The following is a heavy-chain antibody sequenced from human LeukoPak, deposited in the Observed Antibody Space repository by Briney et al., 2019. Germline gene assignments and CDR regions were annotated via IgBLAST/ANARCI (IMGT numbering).Heavy chain of an antibody. CDR1: EFIFSDYY. CDR2: IGSSGSTI. V-gene: IGHV3-11*01. CDR3: AREETYYYGSGSYSRRYYFDY. J-gene: IGHJ4*02. D-gene: IGHD3-10*01. Sequence: GGSLRLSCAAFEFIFSDYYMSWIRQAPGKGLEWVSYIGSSGSTIYYADSVKGRFTISRDNAKNSLYLQMNSLRAEDTAVYYCAREETYYYGSGSYSRRYYFDYWGQGTLVTVSS.